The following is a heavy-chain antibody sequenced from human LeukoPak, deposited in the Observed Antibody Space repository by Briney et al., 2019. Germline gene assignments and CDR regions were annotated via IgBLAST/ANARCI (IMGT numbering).Heavy chain of an antibody. CDR2: ISNDGSNK. CDR1: GFTFSSYG. Sequence: PGGSLRLSCAASGFTFSSYGMHWVRQAPGKGLEWVAVISNDGSNKHYGDSVKGRFTISRDNAKNSLYLQMNSLRDEDAAVYYCAARYYGGSTWGQGTLVTVSS. V-gene: IGHV3-30*03. D-gene: IGHD4-23*01. CDR3: AARYYGGST. J-gene: IGHJ5*02.